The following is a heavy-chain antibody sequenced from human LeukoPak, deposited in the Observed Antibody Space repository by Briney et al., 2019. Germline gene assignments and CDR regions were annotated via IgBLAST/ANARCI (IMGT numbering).Heavy chain of an antibody. CDR2: IIPILGIA. CDR3: ARGLSVAATRDY. J-gene: IGHJ4*02. D-gene: IGHD2-15*01. Sequence: SVKVSCKASGGTFSSYTISWVRQAPGQGLEWMGRIIPILGIANYAQKFQGRVTITADKSTSTAYMELSSLRSEDTAVYYCARGLSVAATRDYWGQGTLVTVSS. CDR1: GGTFSSYT. V-gene: IGHV1-69*02.